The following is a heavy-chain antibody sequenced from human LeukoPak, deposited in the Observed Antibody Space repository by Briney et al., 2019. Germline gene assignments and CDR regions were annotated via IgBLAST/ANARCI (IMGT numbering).Heavy chain of an antibody. V-gene: IGHV1-69*06. D-gene: IGHD6-13*01. CDR3: ARFAAGTGGLDY. Sequence: GAAVKVSCKASGGTFSSYAISWVRQAPGQGLGWMGGIIPIFGTANYAQKFQGRVTITADKSTSTAYMELSSLRSEDTAVYYCARFAAGTGGLDYWGQGTLVTVSS. CDR2: IIPIFGTA. CDR1: GGTFSSYA. J-gene: IGHJ4*02.